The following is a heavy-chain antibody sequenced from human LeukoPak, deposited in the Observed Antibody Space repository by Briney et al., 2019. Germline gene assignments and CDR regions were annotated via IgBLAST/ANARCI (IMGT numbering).Heavy chain of an antibody. D-gene: IGHD6-19*01. CDR3: ARDSSVAGTSPGY. Sequence: GASVKVSCKASGYIFTGYYMHWVRQAPGQGLEWMGWINPNSGGTNYAQKFQGRVTMTRDTSISTAYTELSSLRSEDTAVYYCARDSSVAGTSPGYWGQGTLVTVSS. CDR1: GYIFTGYY. J-gene: IGHJ4*02. V-gene: IGHV1-2*02. CDR2: INPNSGGT.